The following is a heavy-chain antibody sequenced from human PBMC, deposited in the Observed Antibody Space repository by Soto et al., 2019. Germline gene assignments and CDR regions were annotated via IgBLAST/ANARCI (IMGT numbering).Heavy chain of an antibody. CDR1: GFIFRDHS. V-gene: IGHV3-49*03. CDR2: IRSKTYGGTA. D-gene: IGHD2-21*02. CDR3: TRDSVFDGYPDAFDV. J-gene: IGHJ3*01. Sequence: EVQVVESGGGLVEPGRPLRLTCTTSGFIFRDHSIHWIRQAPGKGLEWVALIRSKTYGGTAEYAASVKGRFSISRDDSISIANLQISSLQTEDTAVYYCTRDSVFDGYPDAFDVWGRGTMVTVSS.